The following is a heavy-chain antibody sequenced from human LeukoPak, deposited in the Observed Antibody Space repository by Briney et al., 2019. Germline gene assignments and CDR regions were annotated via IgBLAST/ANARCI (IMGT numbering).Heavy chain of an antibody. D-gene: IGHD5-12*01. Sequence: GESLKISCTGSGYRFSNYWITWVRQMPGKRPEWLGILHPGDSDIRHSPSFEGQVTMSADTSTSTAYPQLNSLKASDTATYYCAVQYRDFYDFWGQGTQVTVSS. CDR2: LHPGDSDI. CDR3: AVQYRDFYDF. J-gene: IGHJ4*02. CDR1: GYRFSNYW. V-gene: IGHV5-51*01.